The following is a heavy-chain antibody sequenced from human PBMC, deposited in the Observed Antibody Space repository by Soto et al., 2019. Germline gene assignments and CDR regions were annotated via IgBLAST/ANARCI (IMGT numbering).Heavy chain of an antibody. V-gene: IGHV5-51*01. CDR2: IYPGDSDT. Sequence: GESLKISCKGSGYNFTSYWIGWVRQMPGKGLECMGIIYPGDSDTRYSPSFQGQVTISADKSFSTAYLQWSSLKASDTAMYYCAGGGVRGVITRTRDYYGMDVWGQGTTVTV. CDR3: AGGGVRGVITRTRDYYGMDV. D-gene: IGHD3-10*01. CDR1: GYNFTSYW. J-gene: IGHJ6*02.